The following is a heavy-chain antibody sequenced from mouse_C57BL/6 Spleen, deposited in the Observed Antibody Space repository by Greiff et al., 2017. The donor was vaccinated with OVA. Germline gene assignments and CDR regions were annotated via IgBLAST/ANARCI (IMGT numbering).Heavy chain of an antibody. CDR1: GYTFTDYY. CDR3: ARRGDDYDGGFDY. V-gene: IGHV1-75*01. J-gene: IGHJ2*01. Sequence: VKLVESGPELVKPGASVKISCKASGYTFTDYYINWVKQRPGQGLEWIGWIFPGSGSTYYNEKFKGKATLTVDKSSSTAYMLLSSLTSEDSAVYFGARRGDDYDGGFDYWGQGTTLTVSS. CDR2: IFPGSGST. D-gene: IGHD2-4*01.